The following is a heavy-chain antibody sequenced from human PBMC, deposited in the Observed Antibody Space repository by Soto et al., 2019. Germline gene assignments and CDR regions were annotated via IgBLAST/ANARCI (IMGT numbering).Heavy chain of an antibody. V-gene: IGHV4-59*01. CDR3: ARSRGGYFDY. D-gene: IGHD3-22*01. J-gene: IGHJ4*02. CDR2: IYYSGST. CDR1: GYSISSYY. Sequence: KPSETLSLTCTVSGYSISSYYWSWIRQPPGKGLEWIGYIYYSGSTNYNPSLKSRVTISVDTSKNQFSLKLSSVTAADTAVYYCARSRGGYFDYWGRGTLVTVSS.